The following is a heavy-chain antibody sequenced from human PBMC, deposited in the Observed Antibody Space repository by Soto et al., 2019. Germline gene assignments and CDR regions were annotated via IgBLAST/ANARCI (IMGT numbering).Heavy chain of an antibody. Sequence: QITLKESGPPLVKPTQTLTLTCTFSGFSLSTDGVGVGWIRQPPGKALEWLALIYWDDDERYSPFLKSRLTITKDTSKNQVVLTVTNMEPVDTATYYCARRLAANYYFDYWGQGTLVTVSS. J-gene: IGHJ4*02. CDR2: IYWDDDE. V-gene: IGHV2-5*02. CDR1: GFSLSTDGVG. CDR3: ARRLAANYYFDY. D-gene: IGHD6-19*01.